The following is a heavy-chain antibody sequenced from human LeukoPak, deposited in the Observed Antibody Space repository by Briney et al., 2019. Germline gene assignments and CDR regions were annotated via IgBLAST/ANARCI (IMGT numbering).Heavy chain of an antibody. CDR2: INHSGST. V-gene: IGHV4-34*01. D-gene: IGHD5-12*01. CDR1: GGSISSYY. J-gene: IGHJ4*02. CDR3: ARAMGGYVGY. Sequence: SETLSLTCTVSGGSISSYYWSWIRQPPGKGLEWIGEINHSGSTNYNPSLKSRVTISVDTSKNQFSLKLSSVTAADTAVYYCARAMGGYVGYWGQGTLVTVSS.